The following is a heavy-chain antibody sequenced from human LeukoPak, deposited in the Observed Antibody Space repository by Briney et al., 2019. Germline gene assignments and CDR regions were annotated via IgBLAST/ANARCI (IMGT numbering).Heavy chain of an antibody. CDR2: INHSGRT. CDR3: AREAGSFEIFDY. Sequence: SETLSLTCAVYGGSFSDYFWGWIRQPPGKGLEWIGEINHSGRTYYNPSLKSRVTISVDTSKNQFSLNLSSVTAADTAVYYCAREAGSFEIFDYWGQGTLVTVSS. D-gene: IGHD2/OR15-2a*01. CDR1: GGSFSDYF. V-gene: IGHV4-34*01. J-gene: IGHJ4*02.